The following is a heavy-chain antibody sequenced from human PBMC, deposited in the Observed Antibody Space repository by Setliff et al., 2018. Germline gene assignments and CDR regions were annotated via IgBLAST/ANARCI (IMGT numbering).Heavy chain of an antibody. CDR3: NYNFWSGYSLDY. Sequence: SVTVSCKASGGTFSSYAISWVRQAPGQGLEWMGGIIPIFGTANYAQKFQGRVTMTTDESTSTAYMELISLRSEDTAVYSCNYNFWSGYSLDYWGQGTLVTVSS. V-gene: IGHV1-69*05. CDR1: GGTFSSYA. J-gene: IGHJ4*02. D-gene: IGHD3-3*01. CDR2: IIPIFGTA.